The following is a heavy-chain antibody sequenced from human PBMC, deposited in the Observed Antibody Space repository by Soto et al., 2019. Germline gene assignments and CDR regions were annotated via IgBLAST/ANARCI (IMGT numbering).Heavy chain of an antibody. CDR1: GFTFGNYA. CDR3: AMKLPGRYPFYS. CDR2: IGASGDPT. J-gene: IGHJ4*02. V-gene: IGHV3-23*01. D-gene: IGHD2-15*01. Sequence: PGGSLRLSCAASGFTFGNYAMSWVRQAPEKGLEWISGIGASGDPTDYADSVKGRFTISRDNSKNALYLQMNGLRAEDTAIYYCAMKLPGRYPFYSWGQGTLVTVSS.